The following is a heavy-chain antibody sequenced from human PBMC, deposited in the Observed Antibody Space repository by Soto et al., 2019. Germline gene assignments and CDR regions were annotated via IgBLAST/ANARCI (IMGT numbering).Heavy chain of an antibody. D-gene: IGHD3-22*01. CDR3: ARAIDSSGYRDFDY. Sequence: SETLSLTCAVSGGSISSSNWWSWVRQPPGKGLEWIGEIYHSGSTNYNPSLKSRVTISVDKSKNQFPLKLSSVTAADTAVYYCARAIDSSGYRDFDYWGQGTLVTVSS. J-gene: IGHJ4*02. CDR2: IYHSGST. V-gene: IGHV4-4*02. CDR1: GGSISSSNW.